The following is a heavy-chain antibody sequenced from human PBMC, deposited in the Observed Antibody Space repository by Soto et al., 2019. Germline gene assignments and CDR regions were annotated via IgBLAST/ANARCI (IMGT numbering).Heavy chain of an antibody. Sequence: ASVKVSCKASGYTFTSYGISWVRQAPGQGLEWMGWISAYNGNTNYAQKLQGRVTITTDTSASTAYMELSSLRSEDTAVYYCARAVAVAADFDYWGQGTLVTVSS. J-gene: IGHJ4*02. CDR2: ISAYNGNT. CDR3: ARAVAVAADFDY. CDR1: GYTFTSYG. V-gene: IGHV1-18*01. D-gene: IGHD6-19*01.